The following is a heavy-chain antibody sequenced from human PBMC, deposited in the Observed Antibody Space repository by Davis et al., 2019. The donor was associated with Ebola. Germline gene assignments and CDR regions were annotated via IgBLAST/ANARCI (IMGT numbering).Heavy chain of an antibody. CDR3: AKDPGRSPQSPLDY. Sequence: AASVKVSCKASGYTFTGYYMHWVRQAPGQGLEWMGWINPNSGGTNYAQKFQGWVTMTRDTSISTAYMELSRLRSDDTAVYYCAKDPGRSPQSPLDYWGQGTLVTVSS. J-gene: IGHJ4*02. CDR2: INPNSGGT. V-gene: IGHV1-2*04. CDR1: GYTFTGYY.